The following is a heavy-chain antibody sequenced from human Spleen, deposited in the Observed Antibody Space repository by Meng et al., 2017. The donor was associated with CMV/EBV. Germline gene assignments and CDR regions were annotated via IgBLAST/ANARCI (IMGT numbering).Heavy chain of an antibody. CDR3: ARLSVFTAAGTFGGASPYYFDY. V-gene: IGHV1-18*01. D-gene: IGHD6-13*01. Sequence: ASVKVSCKASGYTFTSYGISWVRQAPGQGLEWMGWISAYNGNTNYAQKLQGRVTITRNTSISTAYMELSSLRSEDTAVYYCARLSVFTAAGTFGGASPYYFDYWGQGTLVTVSS. CDR2: ISAYNGNT. CDR1: GYTFTSYG. J-gene: IGHJ4*02.